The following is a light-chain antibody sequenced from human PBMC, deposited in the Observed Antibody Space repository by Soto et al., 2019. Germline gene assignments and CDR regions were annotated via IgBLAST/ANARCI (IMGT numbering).Light chain of an antibody. CDR1: QSLQHSNGYNY. V-gene: IGKV2-28*01. CDR2: LGS. J-gene: IGKJ1*01. Sequence: DLGMTQSPLSLPVTPGEPASISCRSSQSLQHSNGYNYLDWYLQKPGQSPQLLIYLGSHRASGVTDRFSGSASGTDFTLKITREEAEDVGVYYCMQALQTPWTFGQGTKVEIK. CDR3: MQALQTPWT.